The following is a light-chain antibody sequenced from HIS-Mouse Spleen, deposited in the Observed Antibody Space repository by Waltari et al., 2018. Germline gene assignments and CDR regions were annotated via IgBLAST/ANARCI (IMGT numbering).Light chain of an antibody. CDR1: SSDGGGYNH. V-gene: IGLV2-14*03. J-gene: IGLJ2*01. CDR2: DVS. CDR3: SSYTSSSTLGV. Sequence: QSALTQPASVSGSPGQSITISCTGTSSDGGGYNHVSLYQQHPCKAPKLMIYDVSNRPSGVSTRFSGSKSGNTASLTISGLQAEDEADYYCSSYTSSSTLGVFGGGTKLTVL.